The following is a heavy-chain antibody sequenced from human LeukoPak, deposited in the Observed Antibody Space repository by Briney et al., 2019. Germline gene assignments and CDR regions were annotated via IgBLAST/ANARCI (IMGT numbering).Heavy chain of an antibody. CDR1: RDSTSSSNYC. V-gene: IGHV4-39*01. CDR2: ICRDGHT. D-gene: IGHD5-12*01. Sequence: SETLSLTCVVSRDSTSSSNYCCGSIRQPPGKGLEWIGSICRDGHTYYNPSLKSRVTTSVDTSKNQFSLSLRSVTAADSAVYHCVRDSYSGYRDFDFWGQGTLVTVSS. CDR3: VRDSYSGYRDFDF. J-gene: IGHJ4*02.